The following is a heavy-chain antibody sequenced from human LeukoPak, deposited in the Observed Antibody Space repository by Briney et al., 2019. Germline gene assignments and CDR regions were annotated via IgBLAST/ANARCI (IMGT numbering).Heavy chain of an antibody. CDR2: VKEDGSEK. J-gene: IGHJ6*02. Sequence: PGGSLRHSCAASGFNFSSYWISWVRQAPGKGLEWVANVKEDGSEKYYVDSVKGRFTISRDNAKKSLFLQMNSLRVEDTAVYYCARGRNLAVWGQGTTVTVSS. V-gene: IGHV3-7*01. CDR1: GFNFSSYW. CDR3: ARGRNLAV.